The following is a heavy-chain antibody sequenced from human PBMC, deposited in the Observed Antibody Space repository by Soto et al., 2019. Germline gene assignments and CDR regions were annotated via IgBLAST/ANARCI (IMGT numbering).Heavy chain of an antibody. CDR1: GGTFSSYT. CDR3: ARSSIAPHWYFDL. V-gene: IGHV1-69*02. Sequence: QVQLVQSGAEVKKPGSSVKVSCEASGGTFSSYTISWVRQAPGQGLEWMGRIIPILGIANYAQKFQGRVTITADKSTSTAYMELSSLRSEDTAVYYCARSSIAPHWYFDLWGRGTLVTVSS. D-gene: IGHD2-15*01. CDR2: IIPILGIA. J-gene: IGHJ2*01.